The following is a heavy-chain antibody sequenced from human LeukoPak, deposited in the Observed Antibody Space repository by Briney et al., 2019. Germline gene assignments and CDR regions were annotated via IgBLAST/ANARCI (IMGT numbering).Heavy chain of an antibody. CDR2: ISADGGIT. D-gene: IGHD3-22*01. CDR1: GFTFNNYA. J-gene: IGHJ4*02. Sequence: GGSLRLSCAASGFTFNNYAMSWVRQPPGKGLEWVSSISADGGITYYADSVKGRFTISRDNSKNTLYLQMNSLRAEDTAVYYCAKEWNSSGFDYWGQGTLVTVSS. CDR3: AKEWNSSGFDY. V-gene: IGHV3-23*01.